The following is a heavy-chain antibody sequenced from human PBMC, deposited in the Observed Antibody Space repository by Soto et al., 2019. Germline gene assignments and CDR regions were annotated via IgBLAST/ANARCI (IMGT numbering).Heavy chain of an antibody. CDR3: ARDRGGDSSSWYSTTPNYGMDV. V-gene: IGHV3-33*01. J-gene: IGHJ6*02. CDR2: IWYDGSNK. D-gene: IGHD6-13*01. CDR1: GFTFSSYG. Sequence: GGSLRLSCAASGFTFSSYGMHWVRQAPGKGLEWVAVIWYDGSNKYYADSVKGRFTISRDNSKNTLYLQMNSLRAEDTAVYYCARDRGGDSSSWYSTTPNYGMDVWGQGTTVTVSS.